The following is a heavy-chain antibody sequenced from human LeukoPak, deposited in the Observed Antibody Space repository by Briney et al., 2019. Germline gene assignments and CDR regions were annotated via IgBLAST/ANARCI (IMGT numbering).Heavy chain of an antibody. V-gene: IGHV4-59*01. CDR1: GGSISRDY. CDR2: IYYTGST. J-gene: IGHJ5*02. CDR3: ARGLFTTVADNWFDP. D-gene: IGHD4-23*01. Sequence: KPSETLSLTCTVSGGSISRDYWSWIRQPPGKGLEWIGYIYYTGSTNYNPSLKSRVTISVDTSKNQFSLKLSSVTAADTAVYYCARGLFTTVADNWFDPWGQGTLVTVSS.